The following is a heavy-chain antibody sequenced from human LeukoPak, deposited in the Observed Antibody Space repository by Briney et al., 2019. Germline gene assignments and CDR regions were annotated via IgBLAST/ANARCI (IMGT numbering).Heavy chain of an antibody. Sequence: ASVRVSCKASGGTFSSYAISWVRQAPGQGLEWMGGIIPIFGTANYAQKFQGRVTITADESTSTAYMELSSLRSEDTAVYYCASAYYYDSSGYWGFRYFDYWGQGTLVTVSS. CDR2: IIPIFGTA. V-gene: IGHV1-69*13. D-gene: IGHD3-22*01. CDR3: ASAYYYDSSGYWGFRYFDY. CDR1: GGTFSSYA. J-gene: IGHJ4*02.